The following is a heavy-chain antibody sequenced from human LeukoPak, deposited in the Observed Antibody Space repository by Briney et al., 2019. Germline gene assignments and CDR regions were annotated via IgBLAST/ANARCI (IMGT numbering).Heavy chain of an antibody. CDR1: GDSVSSNSAA. Sequence: SQTLSLTCVICGDSVSSNSAAWNWIRQSPSRGLEWLGRTYYRSKWYNDYAVSVKSRITINPDTSKNQFSLQLNSVTPEDTAVYYCARDRWGIAARHDYYYYMDVWGKGTTVTVSS. CDR2: TYYRSKWYN. J-gene: IGHJ6*03. V-gene: IGHV6-1*01. CDR3: ARDRWGIAARHDYYYYMDV. D-gene: IGHD6-6*01.